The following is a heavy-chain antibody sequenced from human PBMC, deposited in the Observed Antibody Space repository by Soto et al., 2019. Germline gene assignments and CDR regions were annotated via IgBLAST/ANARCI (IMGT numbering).Heavy chain of an antibody. CDR1: GFTFYDYG. Sequence: EIQLLESGGGLVEPGGSLTLSCAASGFTFYDYGMNWVRQAPGKGLEWVSSISGSSRRTDYADSVKGRFVISRDNSKAMVYLEMNRPRAADTAVYYCAKDFSSKGWMGLNAPSDSWGQGILVSVSS. CDR3: AKDFSSKGWMGLNAPSDS. V-gene: IGHV3-23*01. J-gene: IGHJ4*02. CDR2: ISGSSRRT. D-gene: IGHD4-4*01.